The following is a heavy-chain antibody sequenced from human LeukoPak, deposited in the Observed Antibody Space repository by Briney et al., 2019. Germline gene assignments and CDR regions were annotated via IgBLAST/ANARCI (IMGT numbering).Heavy chain of an antibody. CDR2: IFHSGNA. Sequence: SETLSLTCSVSGGSISTSNYYWVWIRQSPEKGLEWIGSIFHSGNAFYSPSLQSRVTMSLDTSKSQFYLRLTSVTAADTALYYCAKTKLDWLLFDFWGQGILVTVSS. CDR3: AKTKLDWLLFDF. J-gene: IGHJ4*02. CDR1: GGSISTSNYY. D-gene: IGHD3-9*01. V-gene: IGHV4-39*07.